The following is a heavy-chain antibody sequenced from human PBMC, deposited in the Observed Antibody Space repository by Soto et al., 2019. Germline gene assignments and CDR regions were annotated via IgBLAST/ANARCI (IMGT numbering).Heavy chain of an antibody. CDR3: ARAAVRQGATLFDF. Sequence: SETLSLTCGVSDGSLRGHYWSWVRQPPGKGPEWIAEINHSGFTNHNPSFKSRVTISRDTSTNQISLKMTSVTAADSAVYYCARAAVRQGATLFDFWGQGTLVTVSS. CDR2: INHSGFT. CDR1: DGSLRGHY. J-gene: IGHJ4*02. D-gene: IGHD1-26*01. V-gene: IGHV4-34*01.